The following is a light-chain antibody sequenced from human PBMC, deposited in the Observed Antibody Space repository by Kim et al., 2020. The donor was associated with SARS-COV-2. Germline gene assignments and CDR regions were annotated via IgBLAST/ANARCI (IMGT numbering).Light chain of an antibody. J-gene: IGLJ2*01. CDR1: NIGSKN. V-gene: IGLV3-9*01. Sequence: SYELTQPLSVSVALGQTARITCGGNNIGSKNVHWYQQKPGQAPVLVIYMDSNRPSGIPERFSGSNSGNTATLTISRAQAGDEADYYCQVWDSSADVVFGGGTKLTVL. CDR2: MDS. CDR3: QVWDSSADVV.